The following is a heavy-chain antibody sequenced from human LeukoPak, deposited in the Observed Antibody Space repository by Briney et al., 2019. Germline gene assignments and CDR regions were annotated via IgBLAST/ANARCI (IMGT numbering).Heavy chain of an antibody. Sequence: SVKVSCKASGGTFSSYAISWVRQAPGQGLEWMGGIIPIFGTANYAQKFQGRVTITTDESTSTAYMELSSLRSEDTAVYYCARVGSYGYEWYNWFDPWGQGTLVTVSS. J-gene: IGHJ5*02. CDR1: GGTFSSYA. CDR2: IIPIFGTA. CDR3: ARVGSYGYEWYNWFDP. D-gene: IGHD5-18*01. V-gene: IGHV1-69*05.